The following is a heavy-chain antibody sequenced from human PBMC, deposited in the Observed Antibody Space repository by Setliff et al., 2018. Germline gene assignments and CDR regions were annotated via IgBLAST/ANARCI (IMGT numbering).Heavy chain of an antibody. Sequence: SETLSLTCTVSGGSISSGGYYWSWIRQHPGKGLEWIGNIHYSGNIYYQSSLQSRVTISLDTSNSQFSLRLTSVTAEDTAVYYCARAPRYFDSTGSYFDGWGQGTLVTVSS. V-gene: IGHV4-39*01. CDR2: IHYSGNI. CDR3: ARAPRYFDSTGSYFDG. J-gene: IGHJ4*02. D-gene: IGHD3-22*01. CDR1: GGSISSGGYY.